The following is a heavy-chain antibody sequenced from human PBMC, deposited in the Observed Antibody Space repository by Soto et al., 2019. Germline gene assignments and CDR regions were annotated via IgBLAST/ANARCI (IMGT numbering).Heavy chain of an antibody. J-gene: IGHJ4*02. Sequence: QVQLVESGGGLVRPGGSLRLSCAASGFTFSDYYMSWIRQSPGKGLEWLAFMSSSGTNVFYADSVKGRFTISRDNAKNSLFLQMDSLQAEDTAVYYCATSRVFDFWGLGTLVSVSS. CDR3: ATSRVFDF. CDR2: MSSSGTNV. CDR1: GFTFSDYY. V-gene: IGHV3-11*01.